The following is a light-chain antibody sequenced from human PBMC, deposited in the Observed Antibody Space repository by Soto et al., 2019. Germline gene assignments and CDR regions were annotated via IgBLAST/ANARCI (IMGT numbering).Light chain of an antibody. Sequence: QSVLTQPPSASGTPGQRVTISCSGSSSNIGSNTVNWYQQLPGTAPKLLIYSNNQRPSGVPDRFSGSKSGTSASLAISGRQSEDDADYYCAAWDDSLNGPVFGGGTKLTVL. CDR1: SSNIGSNT. V-gene: IGLV1-44*01. CDR3: AAWDDSLNGPV. CDR2: SNN. J-gene: IGLJ2*01.